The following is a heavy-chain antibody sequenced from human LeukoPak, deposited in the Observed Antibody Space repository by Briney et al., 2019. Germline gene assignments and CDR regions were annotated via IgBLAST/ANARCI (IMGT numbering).Heavy chain of an antibody. V-gene: IGHV4-61*02. CDR3: ASTDDGRYYASSGYLVGY. CDR2: IYTSGST. D-gene: IGHD3-22*01. Sequence: PSETLSLTCTVSGGSISSGSYYWSWIRQPAGKGLEWIGRIYTSGSTNYNPSLKSRVTISVDTSKNQFSLKLSSVTAADTAVYYCASTDDGRYYASSGYLVGYWGQGTLVTVSS. J-gene: IGHJ4*02. CDR1: GGSISSGSYY.